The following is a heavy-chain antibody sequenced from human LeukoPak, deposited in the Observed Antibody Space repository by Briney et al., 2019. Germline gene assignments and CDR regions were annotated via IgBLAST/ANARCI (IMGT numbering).Heavy chain of an antibody. CDR1: GGSISSYY. Sequence: SETLSLTCTVSGGSISSYYWSWIRQPAGKGLEWIGRIYTSGSTNYNPSLKSRVTMSVDTSKNQFSLKLSSVTAADTAVYYCARGLNGFLEWLYYFDYWGQGTLVTVSS. CDR2: IYTSGST. V-gene: IGHV4-4*07. CDR3: ARGLNGFLEWLYYFDY. D-gene: IGHD3-3*01. J-gene: IGHJ4*02.